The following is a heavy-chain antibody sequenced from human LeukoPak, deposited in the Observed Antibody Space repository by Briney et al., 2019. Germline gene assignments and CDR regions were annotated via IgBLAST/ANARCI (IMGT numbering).Heavy chain of an antibody. CDR3: AKGPAFASGSYYHY. CDR1: GFTFSSYA. J-gene: IGHJ4*02. CDR2: ISGSGGST. Sequence: RGSLRLSCAASGFTFSSYAMSWVRQAPGKGLEWVSAISGSGGSTYYADSVKGRFTISRDNSKNTLYLQMNSLRAEDTAVYYCAKGPAFASGSYYHYWGQGTLVTVSS. D-gene: IGHD1-26*01. V-gene: IGHV3-23*01.